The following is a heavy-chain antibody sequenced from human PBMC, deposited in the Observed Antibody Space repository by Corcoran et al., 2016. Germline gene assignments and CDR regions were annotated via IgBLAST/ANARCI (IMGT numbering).Heavy chain of an antibody. CDR3: ARVQYYYDSSGPSYYFDY. Sequence: EVQLVESGGGLIQPGGSLRLSCAASGFTVSSNYMSWVRQAPGKGLEWVSVIYSGGSTYYADSVKGRFTNSRDNSKNTLYLQMNSLRAEDTAVYYCARVQYYYDSSGPSYYFDYWGQGTLVTVSS. J-gene: IGHJ4*02. D-gene: IGHD3-22*01. CDR2: IYSGGST. V-gene: IGHV3-53*01. CDR1: GFTVSSNY.